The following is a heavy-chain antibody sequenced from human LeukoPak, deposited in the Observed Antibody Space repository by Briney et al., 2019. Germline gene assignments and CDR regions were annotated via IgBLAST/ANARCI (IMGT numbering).Heavy chain of an antibody. CDR1: GFTFSSYA. J-gene: IGHJ6*03. Sequence: PGGSLRLSCAASGFTFSSYAMSWVRQAPGKGLEWVSAISGSGGSTYYADSVKGRFTISRDNSKNTLYLQMNSLRAGDTAVYYCAKDYDYYYYYYMDVWGKGTTVTVSS. CDR2: ISGSGGST. CDR3: AKDYDYYYYYYMDV. V-gene: IGHV3-23*01. D-gene: IGHD4-17*01.